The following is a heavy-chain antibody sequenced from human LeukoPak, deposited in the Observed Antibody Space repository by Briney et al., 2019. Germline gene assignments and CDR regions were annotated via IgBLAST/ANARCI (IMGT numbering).Heavy chain of an antibody. CDR1: GFVLRSYG. Sequence: GGSLRLPCSVSGFVLRSYGVQGLRQAPGKGLEWVSSISSGSRYIYYADSVKGRFTISRDNAKNSLYLQMNSLRAEDTAVYYFTKRSGGRRYKSNDYWGQGTLVTVSS. J-gene: IGHJ4*01. D-gene: IGHD2-15*01. CDR3: TKRSGGRRYKSNDY. V-gene: IGHV3-21*01. CDR2: ISSGSRYI.